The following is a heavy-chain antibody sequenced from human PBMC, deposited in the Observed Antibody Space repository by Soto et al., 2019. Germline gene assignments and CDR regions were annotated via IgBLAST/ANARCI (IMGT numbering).Heavy chain of an antibody. CDR1: GFTFSSYA. J-gene: IGHJ4*02. CDR3: ATDIVVVPAAMAGYFDY. CDR2: ISDSGGST. D-gene: IGHD2-2*01. Sequence: EVPLLESGGGLVQPGGSLRLSCAASGFTFSSYAMSWVRQAPGKGLEWVSAISDSGGSTYYADSVKGRFTISRDNSKNTLYLQMNSLRAEDTAVYYCATDIVVVPAAMAGYFDYWGQGTLVTVSS. V-gene: IGHV3-23*01.